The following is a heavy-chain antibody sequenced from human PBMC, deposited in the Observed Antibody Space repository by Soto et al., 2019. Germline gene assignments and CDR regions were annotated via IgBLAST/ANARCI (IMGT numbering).Heavy chain of an antibody. D-gene: IGHD2-15*01. CDR3: ASRTVVTPRLDAFDI. J-gene: IGHJ3*02. Sequence: GESLKISCKGSGYSFTSYWISWVHQMPGKGLECMGRIDPSDSYTNYSPSFQGHVTISSDKSISTAYLQWSSLNASDTAMYYCASRTVVTPRLDAFDIWGQGTMVTVSS. V-gene: IGHV5-10-1*01. CDR2: IDPSDSYT. CDR1: GYSFTSYW.